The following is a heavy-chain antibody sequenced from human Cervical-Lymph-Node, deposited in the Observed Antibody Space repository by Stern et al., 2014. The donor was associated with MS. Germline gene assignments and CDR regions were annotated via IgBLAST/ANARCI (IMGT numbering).Heavy chain of an antibody. CDR1: GGSFSMDW. CDR3: ARDQGGIADS. CDR2: LAPMFGTS. V-gene: IGHV1-69*01. J-gene: IGHJ4*02. D-gene: IGHD6-13*01. Sequence: QVQLVQSGAEVKKPGSSVKVSCKASGGSFSMDWISWVRQAPGQGLEWMGGLAPMFGTSNYAQKFQGRVTTTADVSTSTAYMELTSLRSEDTAVYFCARDQGGIADSWGQGTLVIVSS.